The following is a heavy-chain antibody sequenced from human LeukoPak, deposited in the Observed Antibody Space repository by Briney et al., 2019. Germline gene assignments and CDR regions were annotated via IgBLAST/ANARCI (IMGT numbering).Heavy chain of an antibody. Sequence: PGGSLRLSCAASGFTFSSYAMSWVRQAPGKGLEWVSAISGSGGSTYYGDSVKGRFTISRDNSKNTLYLQMNSLRAEDTAVYYCAKATGDSYAYFDYWGQGTLVTVSS. J-gene: IGHJ4*02. D-gene: IGHD5-18*01. V-gene: IGHV3-23*01. CDR3: AKATGDSYAYFDY. CDR1: GFTFSSYA. CDR2: ISGSGGST.